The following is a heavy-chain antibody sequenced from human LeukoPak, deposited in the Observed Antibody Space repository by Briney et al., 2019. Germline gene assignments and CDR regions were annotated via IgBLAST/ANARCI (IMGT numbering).Heavy chain of an antibody. CDR2: INHSGST. V-gene: IGHV4-34*01. J-gene: IGHJ4*02. D-gene: IGHD3-16*01. CDR3: ARSGVMGSFDY. CDR1: GGSFSGYY. Sequence: TSETLSLTCAVYGGSFSGYYWSWIRQPPGKGLEWIGEINHSGSTNYNPSLKSRVTMSVDTSKNQFSLKLSSVTAADTAVYYCARSGVMGSFDYWGQGTLVTVSS.